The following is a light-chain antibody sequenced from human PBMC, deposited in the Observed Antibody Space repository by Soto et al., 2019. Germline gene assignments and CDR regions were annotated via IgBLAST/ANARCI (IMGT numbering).Light chain of an antibody. Sequence: QSALTQPPSASGSPGQSVTISCTGTSSDVGGYNYVSWHQQHPGNAPKLMIDEVSKRPSGVPDRCSGCKSGNTASLTVSGLQAEDEADYYCSSYAGSNNLVFGGGTKLTVL. V-gene: IGLV2-8*01. CDR2: EVS. CDR3: SSYAGSNNLV. CDR1: SSDVGGYNY. J-gene: IGLJ2*01.